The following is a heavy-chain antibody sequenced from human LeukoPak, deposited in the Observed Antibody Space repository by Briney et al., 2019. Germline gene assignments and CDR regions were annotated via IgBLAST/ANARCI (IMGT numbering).Heavy chain of an antibody. CDR1: GFTFSSYA. Sequence: PGRSLRLSCAASGFTFSSYAMSWVRQAPGKGLEWVSAISGSGGSTYYADSVKGRFTISRDNSKNTLYPQMNSLRAEDTAVYYCAKGLGSSPYYYGMDVWGQGTTVTVSS. CDR2: ISGSGGST. CDR3: AKGLGSSPYYYGMDV. V-gene: IGHV3-23*01. J-gene: IGHJ6*02. D-gene: IGHD2-15*01.